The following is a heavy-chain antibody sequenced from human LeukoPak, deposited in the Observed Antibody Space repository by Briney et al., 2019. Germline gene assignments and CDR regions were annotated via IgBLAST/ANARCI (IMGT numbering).Heavy chain of an antibody. CDR2: MHHSGST. CDR1: GYSISTDYH. V-gene: IGHV4-38-2*02. Sequence: SETLSLTCAVSGYSISTDYHWGWIRQPPGKGLEWIGAMHHSGSTYYNPSLKSRVTISVDTSKNQVSLKLNSVTAADTAVYYCARDRSYYTFDHWGQGTLVVVSA. CDR3: ARDRSYYTFDH. D-gene: IGHD3-10*01. J-gene: IGHJ4*02.